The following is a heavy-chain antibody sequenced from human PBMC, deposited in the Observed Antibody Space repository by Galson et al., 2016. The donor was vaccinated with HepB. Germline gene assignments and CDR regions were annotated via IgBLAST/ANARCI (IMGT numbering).Heavy chain of an antibody. D-gene: IGHD3-10*01. CDR2: ISGGGNPT. Sequence: SLRLSCAASGFTFGDYYMSWIRHVPGKGLQWISWISGGGNPTYYADSVKGRFSVSRDNAGESLFLQMNSVRAEDAAVYYCVREGFCSSFNCFLSDWYTYYGTDVWGRGTTVIV. J-gene: IGHJ6*03. CDR3: VREGFCSSFNCFLSDWYTYYGTDV. CDR1: GFTFGDYY. V-gene: IGHV3-11*01.